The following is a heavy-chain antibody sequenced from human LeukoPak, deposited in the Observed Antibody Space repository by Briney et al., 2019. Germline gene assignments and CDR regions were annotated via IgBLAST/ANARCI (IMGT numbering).Heavy chain of an antibody. CDR2: IYYSGST. D-gene: IGHD1-26*01. V-gene: IGHV4-59*08. CDR1: GGSISSYY. CDR3: ARRLVGAAPPYYYYGMDV. Sequence: SETLSLTCTVSGGSISSYYWSWIRQPPGKGLEWIGYIYYSGSTNYNPSLKSRVTISVDTSKNRFSLKLSSVTAADTAVYYCARRLVGAAPPYYYYGMDVWGQGTTVTVSS. J-gene: IGHJ6*02.